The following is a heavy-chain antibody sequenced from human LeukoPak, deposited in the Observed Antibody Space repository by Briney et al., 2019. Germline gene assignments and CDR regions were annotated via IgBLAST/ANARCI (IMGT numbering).Heavy chain of an antibody. CDR2: IKQDGGEK. Sequence: PGGSLRLSCAASGFPFSNYWMSWVRQAPGKGLEWVANIKQDGGEKYYVDSVKGRFTTSRDNGKNSLYLQMNSLRAEDTAVYYCARAEGDYYYYFYVDVWGKGTMVTVSS. J-gene: IGHJ6*03. CDR3: ARAEGDYYYYFYVDV. V-gene: IGHV3-7*01. CDR1: GFPFSNYW.